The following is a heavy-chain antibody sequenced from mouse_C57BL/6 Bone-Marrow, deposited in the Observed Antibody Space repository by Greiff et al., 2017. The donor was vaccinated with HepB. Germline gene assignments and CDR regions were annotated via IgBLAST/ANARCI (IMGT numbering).Heavy chain of an antibody. CDR1: EYEFPSHD. Sequence: EVQLQESGGGLVQPGESLKLSCESNEYEFPSHDMSWVRKTPEKRLELVAAIKSDGGSTYYPDTMERRFIISRDNTKKTLSLQMSSLKSEDTALYYCSRVYDGYWYFDVWGTGTTVTVSS. CDR3: SRVYDGYWYFDV. J-gene: IGHJ1*03. D-gene: IGHD2-3*01. V-gene: IGHV5-2*01. CDR2: IKSDGGST.